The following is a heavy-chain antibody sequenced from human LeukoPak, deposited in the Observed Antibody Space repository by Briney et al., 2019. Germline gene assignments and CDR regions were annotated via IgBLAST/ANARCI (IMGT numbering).Heavy chain of an antibody. D-gene: IGHD3-22*01. CDR3: AKSWRYYDSSNYYAFDI. J-gene: IGHJ3*02. CDR2: SGDNT. CDR1: GFTFSSHV. V-gene: IGHV3-23*01. Sequence: GGSLRLSCVASGFTFSSHVMSWVRQAPGKGLEWVSSSGDNTRYADSVKGRFTISRDNSKNTLDLQMNGLRAEDTAVYYCAKSWRYYDSSNYYAFDIWGQGTMVTVSS.